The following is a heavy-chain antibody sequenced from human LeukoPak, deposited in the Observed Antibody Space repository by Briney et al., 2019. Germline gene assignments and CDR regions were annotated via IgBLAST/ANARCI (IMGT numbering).Heavy chain of an antibody. CDR3: ARATAGYYQFDY. CDR1: GYTLTAYY. D-gene: IGHD3-22*01. CDR2: MNPNSRNT. Sequence: GASVKVSCKASGYTLTAYYMHWVRQAPGQGLEWMGWMNPNSRNTGYAQKFQGRVTMTRNTSISTAYMELSSLRSEDTAVYYCARATAGYYQFDYWGQGTLVTVSS. V-gene: IGHV1-8*02. J-gene: IGHJ4*02.